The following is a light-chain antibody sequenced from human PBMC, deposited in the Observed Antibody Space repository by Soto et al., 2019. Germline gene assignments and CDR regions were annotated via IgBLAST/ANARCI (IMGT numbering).Light chain of an antibody. V-gene: IGLV2-8*01. J-gene: IGLJ1*01. CDR1: SGDVGGYDY. CDR3: RSYAGSDNPYV. Sequence: QSALTQPPSASGSPGQSVTISCTGTSGDVGGYDYVSWYQQHPGKAPKLMIYEVTKRPLGVPDRFSGSKSGNTASLTVSGLQAEDAADYYCRSYAGSDNPYVFATGTKFTVL. CDR2: EVT.